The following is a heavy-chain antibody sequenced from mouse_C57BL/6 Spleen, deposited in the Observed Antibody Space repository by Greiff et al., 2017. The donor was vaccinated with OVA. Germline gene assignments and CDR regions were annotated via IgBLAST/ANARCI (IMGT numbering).Heavy chain of an antibody. CDR1: GYTFPSSW. J-gene: IGHJ2*01. Sequence: LQHLGAELVKPGAPGKLSAKASGYTFPSSWLHWVKQRPGRGLEWMGRIDPNSGGTKYNEKFKSKATLTVDKPSSTAYMQLSSLTSEDSAAYYCAREKWENFDYWGQGTTLTVSS. D-gene: IGHD1-3*01. CDR3: AREKWENFDY. CDR2: IDPNSGGT. V-gene: IGHV1-72*01.